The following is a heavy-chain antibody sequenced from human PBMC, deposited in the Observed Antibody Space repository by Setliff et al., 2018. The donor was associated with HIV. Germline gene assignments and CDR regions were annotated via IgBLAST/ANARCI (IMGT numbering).Heavy chain of an antibody. CDR2: INTDGSST. CDR1: GFTFSTTW. J-gene: IGHJ6*03. V-gene: IGHV3-74*01. CDR3: ARDATRGGDMDV. Sequence: PGGSLRLSCAASGFTFSTTWMYWVRQAPGKGLVWVSRINTDGSSTTYADSVKGRFTISRDNAKNTLYLQMNSLRAEDTAVYYCARDATRGGDMDVWAKGTTVTVSS. D-gene: IGHD2-15*01.